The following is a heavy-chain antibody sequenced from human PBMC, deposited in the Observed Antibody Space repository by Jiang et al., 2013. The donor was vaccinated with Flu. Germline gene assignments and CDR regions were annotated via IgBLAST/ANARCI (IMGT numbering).Heavy chain of an antibody. V-gene: IGHV6-1*01. CDR3: ARDSVRNYFDY. D-gene: IGHD3-10*01. CDR2: TYYRSKWFY. Sequence: QTLSLTCAISGDSVSSNSAAWSWIRQSPSRGLEWLGRTYYRSKWFYDYTVSVKSRITINPDTSKNQLSLQLNSVTPEDTAVYYCARDSVRNYFDYWGQGTLVTVSS. J-gene: IGHJ4*02. CDR1: GDSVSSNSAA.